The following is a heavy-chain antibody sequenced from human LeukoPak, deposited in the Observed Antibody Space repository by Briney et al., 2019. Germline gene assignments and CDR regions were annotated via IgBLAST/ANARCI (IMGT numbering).Heavy chain of an antibody. J-gene: IGHJ5*02. CDR2: MYVSGSS. Sequence: SETLSLTGIVSGDSINNDTYYWNWIRQPAGKGLEWIGLMYVSGSSDYNPALKSRVSISVDTSKNQFSLKLSSVTAADTAVYYCARDRDDDPNSSWYRSGLNWFDPWGQGTLVTVSS. D-gene: IGHD6-13*01. CDR1: GDSINNDTYY. CDR3: ARDRDDDPNSSWYRSGLNWFDP. V-gene: IGHV4-61*02.